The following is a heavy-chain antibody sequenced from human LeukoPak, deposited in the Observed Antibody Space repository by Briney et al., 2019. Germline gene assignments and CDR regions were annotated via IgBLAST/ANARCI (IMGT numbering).Heavy chain of an antibody. CDR2: ISYDGSNK. CDR3: ACDPMYFDY. D-gene: IGHD2-2*01. Sequence: GRSLRLSCAASGFAFGSYAMHWVRQAPGKGLEWVAVISYDGSNKYYADSVKGRFTISRDNSKNTLYLQMNSLRAEDTAVYYCACDPMYFDYWGQGTLVTVSS. V-gene: IGHV3-30-3*01. CDR1: GFAFGSYA. J-gene: IGHJ4*02.